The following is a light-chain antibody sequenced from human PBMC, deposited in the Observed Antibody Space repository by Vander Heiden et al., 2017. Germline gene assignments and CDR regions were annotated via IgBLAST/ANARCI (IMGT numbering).Light chain of an antibody. CDR3: QQYYTTLT. V-gene: IGKV4-1*01. J-gene: IGKJ5*01. CDR2: WAS. CDR1: QSVLYSSNNKNY. Sequence: DIVMTQSPDPLAVSLGERATINCKSSQSVLYSSNNKNYLAWYRQKPGQPPELLIYWASTRESGVPDRFSGSGSGTDFTLTISGLQAEDVAVYYCQQYYTTLTFGQGTRLEIK.